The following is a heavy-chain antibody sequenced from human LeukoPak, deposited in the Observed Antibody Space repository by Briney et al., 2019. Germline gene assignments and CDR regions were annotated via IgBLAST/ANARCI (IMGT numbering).Heavy chain of an antibody. CDR1: GGSISTYY. V-gene: IGHV4-59*12. CDR3: AGWGFEAAVGPQYFQL. CDR2: IYYSGST. Sequence: PSETLSLTCTVSGGSISTYYWSWIRRPPGKGLEWIGYIYYSGSTNYNPSLESRVTISVDKSKNQFSLKMSSVTAADTAVYYCAGWGFEAAVGPQYFQLWGQGTLVTVSS. J-gene: IGHJ1*01. D-gene: IGHD6-13*01.